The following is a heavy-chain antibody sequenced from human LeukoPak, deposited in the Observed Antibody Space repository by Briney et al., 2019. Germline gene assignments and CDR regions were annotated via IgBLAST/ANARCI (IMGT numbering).Heavy chain of an antibody. J-gene: IGHJ4*02. D-gene: IGHD6-19*01. CDR1: GYTFTIYY. V-gene: IGHV1-46*01. CDR2: INPSGGST. CDR3: ARDRVAGLFDY. Sequence: ASVKVSCTASGYTFTIYYMHWVRQAPGQGLEWMGIINPSGGSTSYAQKFQGRVTMTRDTSTSTVYMELSSLRSEDTAVYYCARDRVAGLFDYWGQGTLVTVSS.